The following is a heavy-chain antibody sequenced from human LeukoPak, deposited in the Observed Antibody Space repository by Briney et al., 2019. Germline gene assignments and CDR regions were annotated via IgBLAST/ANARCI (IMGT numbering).Heavy chain of an antibody. CDR1: GITFNA. D-gene: IGHD2-2*01. V-gene: IGHV3-23*01. CDR3: AKSLCSSTSCYDY. J-gene: IGHJ4*02. CDR2: ISGGST. Sequence: GGSLRLSCAASGITFNAIHWVRQAPGKGLEWVSAISGGSTYYADSVKGRFTISRDNSKNTLYLQMNSLRAEDTAVYYCAKSLCSSTSCYDYWGQGTLVTVSS.